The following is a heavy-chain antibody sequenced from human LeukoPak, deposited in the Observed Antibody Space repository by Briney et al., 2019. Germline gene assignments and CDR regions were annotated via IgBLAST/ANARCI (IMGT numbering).Heavy chain of an antibody. D-gene: IGHD4-11*01. J-gene: IGHJ4*02. V-gene: IGHV5-51*03. CDR3: ARAPTSVSNPYYFDS. CDR2: IYPGDYDT. Sequence: GQSLKISCKGSGYSVSNYWIAWVRQMPGKGLEDMGIIYPGDYDTRYSPSFRGQVTISVDKSIATAYLQWASLKASDTATYYCARAPTSVSNPYYFDSWGQGTLVTVSS. CDR1: GYSVSNYW.